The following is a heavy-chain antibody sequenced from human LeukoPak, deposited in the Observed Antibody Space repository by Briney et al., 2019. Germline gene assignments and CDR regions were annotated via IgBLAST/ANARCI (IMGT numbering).Heavy chain of an antibody. J-gene: IGHJ1*01. CDR1: GFTFSRDA. Sequence: GGSLRLSCAASGFTFSRDAMNWVRQAPGKGLEWESGISGSGDSTYYANSVKGRFTISRDNSKNMLYLQMNSLRAEDTAVYYCSAMPSIEVAGPLQHWGQGTLVSVFS. CDR3: SAMPSIEVAGPLQH. D-gene: IGHD6-19*01. V-gene: IGHV3-23*01. CDR2: ISGSGDST.